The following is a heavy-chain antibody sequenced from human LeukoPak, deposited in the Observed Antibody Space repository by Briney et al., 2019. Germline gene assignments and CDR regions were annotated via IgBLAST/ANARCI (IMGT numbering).Heavy chain of an antibody. J-gene: IGHJ4*02. V-gene: IGHV3-23*01. CDR1: GFTVSSNS. CDR2: ISGSGDST. D-gene: IGHD4-11*01. Sequence: LAGGSLRLSCTVSGFTVSSNSMSWVRQAPGKGLEWVSAISGSGDSTYYADSVKGRFTISRDNSKNTLYLQMNSLRAEDTAVYYCARDPPTVTTLDIDNWGQGNLVTVSS. CDR3: ARDPPTVTTLDIDN.